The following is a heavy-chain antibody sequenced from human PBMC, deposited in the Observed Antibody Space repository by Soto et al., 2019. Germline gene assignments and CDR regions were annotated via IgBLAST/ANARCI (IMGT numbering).Heavy chain of an antibody. Sequence: QLQLQESGPGLVKPSETLSLTCTVSGGSISSSSYYWGWIRQPPGKGLEWIGSIYYSGSTYYNPSLKSRVTISVDTSKNKFSLKLSSVTAADTAVYYCARHVIAAAGDFDYWGQGTLVTVSS. CDR2: IYYSGST. V-gene: IGHV4-39*01. CDR1: GGSISSSSYY. CDR3: ARHVIAAAGDFDY. D-gene: IGHD6-13*01. J-gene: IGHJ4*02.